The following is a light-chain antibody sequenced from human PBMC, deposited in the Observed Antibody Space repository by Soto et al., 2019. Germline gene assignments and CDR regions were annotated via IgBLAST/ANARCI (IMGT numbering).Light chain of an antibody. V-gene: IGKV1-12*01. CDR1: QDIRSW. J-gene: IGKJ1*01. CDR3: QQANNFPET. CDR2: AAS. Sequence: DLQMTQSPSSVSASEGDRVTITCRAGQDIRSWLAWYQQKPGKAPKLLIYAASTLQSGVPSRFSGSGSGTDFTLTISSLQPEDFATYYCQQANNFPETFGQGTKVEIK.